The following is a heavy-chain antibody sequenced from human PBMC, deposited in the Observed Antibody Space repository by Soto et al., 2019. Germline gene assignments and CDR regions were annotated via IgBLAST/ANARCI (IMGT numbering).Heavy chain of an antibody. J-gene: IGHJ4*02. D-gene: IGHD1-20*01. Sequence: GGSLRLSCAASGFTFSNHWINWIRQTPGRGLEWLAVIKQDGSEKYYVDSVKGRFTVSRDNAMNSAYLQMNSLRVDDTAVYYCARDWYMDYWGQGTLVTVS. CDR3: ARDWYMDY. V-gene: IGHV3-7*04. CDR1: GFTFSNHW. CDR2: IKQDGSEK.